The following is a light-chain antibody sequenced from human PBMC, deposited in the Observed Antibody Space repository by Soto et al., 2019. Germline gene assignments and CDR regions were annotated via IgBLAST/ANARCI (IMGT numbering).Light chain of an antibody. Sequence: EIVLTQSPGTLSLSPGERATLSCRASQSVSSSYLAWYQQKPGQAPRLLIYGASSRATGIPDRFSGSGSGTNFTLTMSRLEPEDSAAYYCHQYGSSPITFGQGTRLEIK. CDR2: GAS. CDR1: QSVSSSY. V-gene: IGKV3-20*01. CDR3: HQYGSSPIT. J-gene: IGKJ5*01.